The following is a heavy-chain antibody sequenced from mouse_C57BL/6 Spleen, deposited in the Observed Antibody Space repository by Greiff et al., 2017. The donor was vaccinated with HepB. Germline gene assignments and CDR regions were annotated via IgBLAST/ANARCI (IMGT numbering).Heavy chain of an antibody. Sequence: VHVKQSGPELVKPGASVKMSCKASGYTFTDYNMHWVKQSHGKSLEWIGYINPNNGGTSYNQKFKGKATLTVNKSSSTAYMELRSLTSEDSAVYYCARYDGYYGFAYWGQGTLVTVSA. D-gene: IGHD2-3*01. CDR3: ARYDGYYGFAY. CDR1: GYTFTDYN. V-gene: IGHV1-22*01. J-gene: IGHJ3*01. CDR2: INPNNGGT.